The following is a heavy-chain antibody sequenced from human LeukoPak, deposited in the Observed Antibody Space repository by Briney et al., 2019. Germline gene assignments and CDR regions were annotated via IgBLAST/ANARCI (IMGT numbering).Heavy chain of an antibody. V-gene: IGHV1-2*02. CDR2: INPNSGGT. J-gene: IGHJ5*02. Sequence: GASVKVSCKASGYTFTDYYMHWVRQAPGQGLEWMGWINPNSGGTNYAQNFQGRVTMTRDTSISTAYVEFSRLRSDDTAMYYCARDVFAEYSTHHKFDPWGQGTLVIVSS. CDR1: GYTFTDYY. D-gene: IGHD6-6*01. CDR3: ARDVFAEYSTHHKFDP.